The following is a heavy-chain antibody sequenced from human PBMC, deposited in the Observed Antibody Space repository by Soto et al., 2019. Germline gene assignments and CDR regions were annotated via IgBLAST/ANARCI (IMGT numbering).Heavy chain of an antibody. CDR1: GGTFSSYT. CDR3: ARGVVVAAGAFDY. Sequence: QVQLVQSGAEVQKPGSSVKVSCKASGGTFSSYTISWVRQAPGQGLEWMGRIIPILGIANYAQKFQGRVTITADKSTSTAYMELSSLRSEDTAVYYCARGVVVAAGAFDYWGQGTLVTVSS. V-gene: IGHV1-69*02. D-gene: IGHD2-15*01. J-gene: IGHJ4*02. CDR2: IIPILGIA.